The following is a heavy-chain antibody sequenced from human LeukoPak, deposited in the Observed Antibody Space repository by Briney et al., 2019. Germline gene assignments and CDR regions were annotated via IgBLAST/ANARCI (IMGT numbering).Heavy chain of an antibody. J-gene: IGHJ4*02. Sequence: PGGSLRLSCTASGFTFSSYTMHWVRQAPGKGLEWVAVIWYDGSNEYYADSVKGRFTTSRDNSKNTLYLQMNSLRAEDTAVYYCARDGDGYNPPVWGQGTLVTVSS. CDR2: IWYDGSNE. CDR1: GFTFSSYT. D-gene: IGHD5-24*01. CDR3: ARDGDGYNPPV. V-gene: IGHV3-33*08.